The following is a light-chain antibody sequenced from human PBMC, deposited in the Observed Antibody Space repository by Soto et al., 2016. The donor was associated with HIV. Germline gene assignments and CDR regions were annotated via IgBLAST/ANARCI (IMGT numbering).Light chain of an antibody. CDR3: DSRDSSGNHLI. V-gene: IGLV3-19*01. CDR2: GKN. Sequence: SSELTQDPAVSVALGQTVKITCQGDSLRKYFATWYQQKPGQAPILVIYGKNKRPSGIPDRFSGSSSGNTGSLTISGAQAEDEADYYCDSRDSSGNHLIFGGGTELTVL. J-gene: IGLJ2*01. CDR1: SLRKYF.